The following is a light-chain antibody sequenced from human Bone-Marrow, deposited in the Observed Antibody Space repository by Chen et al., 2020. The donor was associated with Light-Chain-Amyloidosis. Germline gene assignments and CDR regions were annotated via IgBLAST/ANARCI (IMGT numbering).Light chain of an antibody. Sequence: QSALTQPRSVSGSPGQSVTISCTGTSRDVGAYNFVSCDQPHPGPAPKLMISGVDTPPSRVRERFSGSTAGITASLAIAGLQDEDGADCDCCAYAVDYSWVCGGGTKLTVL. CDR2: GVD. J-gene: IGLJ3*02. CDR1: SRDVGAYNF. CDR3: CAYAVDYSWV. V-gene: IGLV2-11*01.